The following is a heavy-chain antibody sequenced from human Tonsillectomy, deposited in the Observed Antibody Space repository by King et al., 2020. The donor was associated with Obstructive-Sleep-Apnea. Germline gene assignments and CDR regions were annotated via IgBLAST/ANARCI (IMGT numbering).Heavy chain of an antibody. CDR3: ARPTGYCSGGSCPGFFDY. CDR1: GYTFTSYG. J-gene: IGHJ4*02. CDR2: ISAYNGNT. V-gene: IGHV1-18*01. D-gene: IGHD2-15*01. Sequence: VQLVESGAEVKKPGASVKVSCKASGYTFTSYGISWVRQAPGQGLEWMGWISAYNGNTNYAQKLQGRVTMTTDTSTNTAYMELRSLRSDDTAVYYCARPTGYCSGGSCPGFFDYWGQGTLVTVSS.